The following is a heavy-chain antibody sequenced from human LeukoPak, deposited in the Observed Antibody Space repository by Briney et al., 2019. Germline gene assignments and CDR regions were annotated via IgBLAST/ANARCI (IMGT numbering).Heavy chain of an antibody. V-gene: IGHV3-48*04. CDR1: GFTFSTYS. D-gene: IGHD3-10*02. Sequence: GGSLRLSCAASGFTFSTYSMNWVRQAPGKGLEWVSYISISSGIIYYADSVKGRFTISRDNAKNTLYLQMNSLRAEDTAVYYCAELGITMIGGVWGKGTTVTISS. CDR3: AELGITMIGGV. J-gene: IGHJ6*04. CDR2: ISISSGII.